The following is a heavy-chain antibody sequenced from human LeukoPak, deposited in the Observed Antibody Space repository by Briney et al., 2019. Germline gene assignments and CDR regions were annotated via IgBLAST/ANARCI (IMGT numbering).Heavy chain of an antibody. D-gene: IGHD3-10*01. V-gene: IGHV3-23*01. J-gene: IGHJ4*02. Sequence: PGGSLRLSCAASGFTFSSYAMSWVRQAPGKGLEWVSTVTGSGGTTYYADSVKGRFTISRDNSKNTLYLQMNSLRAEDTAVYYCARFRALDYWGQGSLVTVSS. CDR2: VTGSGGTT. CDR1: GFTFSSYA. CDR3: ARFRALDY.